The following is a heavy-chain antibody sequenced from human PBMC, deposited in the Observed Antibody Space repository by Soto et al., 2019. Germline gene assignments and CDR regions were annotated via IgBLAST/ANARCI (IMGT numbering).Heavy chain of an antibody. CDR3: ARAYSYGLIDY. J-gene: IGHJ4*02. D-gene: IGHD5-18*01. CDR1: GFTFSSYW. Sequence: GGSLRLSCAASGFTFSSYWMSWVRQAPGKGLEWVANIKHVGSEKYFLDSVKGRFTISRDNAKNSLFLQINSLRAEDTAVYYCARAYSYGLIDYWGQGTLVTVSS. CDR2: IKHVGSEK. V-gene: IGHV3-7*05.